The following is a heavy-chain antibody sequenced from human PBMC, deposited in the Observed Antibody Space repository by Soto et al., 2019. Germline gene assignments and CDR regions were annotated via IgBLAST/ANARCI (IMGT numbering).Heavy chain of an antibody. CDR2: INAGNGNT. V-gene: IGHV1-3*01. CDR3: ARDAPWLRSFAWLNPSYYYYYGMDV. CDR1: GYTFTSCA. D-gene: IGHD3-9*01. J-gene: IGHJ6*02. Sequence: ASVKVSCKASGYTFTSCAMHWVRQAPGQRLEWMGWINAGNGNTKYSQKFQGRVTITRDTSASTAYMELSSLRSEDTAVYYCARDAPWLRSFAWLNPSYYYYYGMDVWGQGTTVTVSS.